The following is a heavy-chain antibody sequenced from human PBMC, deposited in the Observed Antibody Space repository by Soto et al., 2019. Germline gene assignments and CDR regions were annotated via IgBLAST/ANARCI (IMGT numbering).Heavy chain of an antibody. Sequence: PGGSLCLSCAASGFTFGNYSMSWVRQVPGKGLELVSVVNDRADSTYNAATVKGRSTISRDNAESTLNLQINSLRAEDTDVNYCAKGGRHTAARIDYWGQGTLVTVSS. CDR3: AKGGRHTAARIDY. V-gene: IGHV3-23*01. J-gene: IGHJ4*02. D-gene: IGHD6-13*01. CDR1: GFTFGNYS. CDR2: VNDRADST.